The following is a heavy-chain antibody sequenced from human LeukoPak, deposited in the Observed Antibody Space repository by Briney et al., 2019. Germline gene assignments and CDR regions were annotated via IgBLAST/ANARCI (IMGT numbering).Heavy chain of an antibody. J-gene: IGHJ5*02. CDR3: ARDYYYDSSGVLGWFDP. CDR2: INPNSGGT. CDR1: GGTFSSYA. V-gene: IGHV1-2*02. Sequence: GASVKVSCKASGGTFSSYAISWVRQAPGQGLEWMGWINPNSGGTNYAQKFQGRVTMTRDTSISTAYMELSRLRSDDTAVYYCARDYYYDSSGVLGWFDPWGQGTLVTVSS. D-gene: IGHD3-22*01.